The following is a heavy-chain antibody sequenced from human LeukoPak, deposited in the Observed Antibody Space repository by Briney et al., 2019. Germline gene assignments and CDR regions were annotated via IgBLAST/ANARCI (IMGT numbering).Heavy chain of an antibody. CDR1: GFTFGNAW. J-gene: IGHJ3*01. V-gene: IGHV3-15*01. D-gene: IGHD3-10*01. CDR3: TTASVTMVRGVINPDAFDV. CDR2: IMSKTDGGTT. Sequence: NSGGSLRLSCAASGFTFGNAWMSWVRQAPGKGLEWVGRIMSKTDGGTTAYAAPVKGRFTISRDDSKNTLYLQMKGLETEDTAVYYCTTASVTMVRGVINPDAFDVWGLGTMVIVSS.